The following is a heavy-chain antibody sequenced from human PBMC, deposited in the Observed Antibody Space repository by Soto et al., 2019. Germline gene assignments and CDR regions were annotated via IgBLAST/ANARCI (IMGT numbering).Heavy chain of an antibody. CDR3: AHNGQYDYIWGSYRPRDWFDP. D-gene: IGHD3-16*02. CDR2: IYWDDDK. Sequence: SGPTLVNPTPTLTLTCTFSGFSLSTSGVGVGWIRQPPGKALEWLALIYWDDDKRYSPSLKSRLTITKDTSKNQVVLKMTNMDPVDTATYYCAHNGQYDYIWGSYRPRDWFDPWGQGTLVTVSS. J-gene: IGHJ5*02. CDR1: GFSLSTSGVG. V-gene: IGHV2-5*02.